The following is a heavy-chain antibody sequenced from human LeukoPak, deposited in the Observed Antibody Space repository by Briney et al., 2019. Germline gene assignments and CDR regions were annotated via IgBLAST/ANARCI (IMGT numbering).Heavy chain of an antibody. CDR2: ISGSGGDT. Sequence: PGGSLRLSSAASGFTYSSYAMSWVRQAPGKGLEWVSSISGSGGDTYYADSVKGRFTISRDNSKNTLYLQMNRLRAEETAVYYCAKGRFSSSHYLADDWGQGTLVTVSS. D-gene: IGHD6-6*01. V-gene: IGHV3-23*01. CDR1: GFTYSSYA. J-gene: IGHJ4*02. CDR3: AKGRFSSSHYLADD.